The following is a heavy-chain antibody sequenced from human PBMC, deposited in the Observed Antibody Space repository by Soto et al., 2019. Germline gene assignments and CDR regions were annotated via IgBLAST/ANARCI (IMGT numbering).Heavy chain of an antibody. V-gene: IGHV3-9*01. Sequence: PGGSLRLSCAASGSTFDDYAMHWVRQAPGKGLEWVSGISWNSGSIGYADSVKGRFTISRDNAKNSLYLQMNSLRAEDTALYYCAKDMSYYYDSSGYFDYWGQGTLVIVSS. CDR3: AKDMSYYYDSSGYFDY. CDR1: GSTFDDYA. J-gene: IGHJ4*02. CDR2: ISWNSGSI. D-gene: IGHD3-22*01.